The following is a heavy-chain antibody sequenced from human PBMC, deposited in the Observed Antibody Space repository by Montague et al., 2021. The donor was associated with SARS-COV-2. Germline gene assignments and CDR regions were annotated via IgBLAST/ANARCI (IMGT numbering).Heavy chain of an antibody. Sequence: SLRLSCAASGFTFSSYSMNWVRQAPGKGLEWVSSISSSSSYIYYADSVKGRFTISRDNAKNSLYLQMNSLRAEDTAVYYCARDLGAANWGVYYGMDVWGQGTPVTASS. J-gene: IGHJ6*02. D-gene: IGHD1-26*01. CDR1: GFTFSSYS. CDR3: ARDLGAANWGVYYGMDV. CDR2: ISSSSSYI. V-gene: IGHV3-21*01.